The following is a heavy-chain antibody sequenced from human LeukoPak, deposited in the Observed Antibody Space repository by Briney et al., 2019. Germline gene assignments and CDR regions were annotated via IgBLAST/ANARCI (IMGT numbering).Heavy chain of an antibody. J-gene: IGHJ4*02. D-gene: IGHD2-2*01. CDR1: GFTFSSYS. V-gene: IGHV3-21*01. Sequence: PGGSLRLPCAASGFTFSSYSMNWVRQAPGKGLEWASSISSSSSYIYYADSVKGRFTISRDNAKNSLYLQMNSLRAEDTAVYYCARDRSSTSWELRRFDYWGQGTLVTVSS. CDR2: ISSSSSYI. CDR3: ARDRSSTSWELRRFDY.